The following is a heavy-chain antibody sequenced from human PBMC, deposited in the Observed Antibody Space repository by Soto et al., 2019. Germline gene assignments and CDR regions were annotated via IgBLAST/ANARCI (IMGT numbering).Heavy chain of an antibody. Sequence: PSETLSLTCAVYGGSFSGYYWSWIRQPPGKGLEWIGEINHSGSTNYNPSLKSRVTISVDTSKNQFSLKLSSVTAADTAVYYCARGPGNSYGYFYYYYGMDVWGQGTTVT. CDR1: GGSFSGYY. D-gene: IGHD5-18*01. J-gene: IGHJ6*02. CDR3: ARGPGNSYGYFYYYYGMDV. V-gene: IGHV4-34*01. CDR2: INHSGST.